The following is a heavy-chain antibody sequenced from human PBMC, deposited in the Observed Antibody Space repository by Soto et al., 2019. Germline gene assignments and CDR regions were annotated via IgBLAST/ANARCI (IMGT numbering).Heavy chain of an antibody. CDR2: TNHSGST. D-gene: IGHD5-12*01. CDR3: ARAYSGYDFGAPAPRNMDV. CDR1: GGSFSGYY. Sequence: SETLSLTCAVYGGSFSGYYWSWIRQPPGKGLEWIGETNHSGSTNYDPSLKSRVTISVDTSKNQFSLKLSSVTAADTAVYYCARAYSGYDFGAPAPRNMDVWGKGTTVTVSS. V-gene: IGHV4-34*01. J-gene: IGHJ6*03.